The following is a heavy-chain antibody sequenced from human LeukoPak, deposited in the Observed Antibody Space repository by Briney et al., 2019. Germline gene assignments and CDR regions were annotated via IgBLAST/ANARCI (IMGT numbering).Heavy chain of an antibody. CDR2: ISSSSSYI. Sequence: PGGSLRLSCAASGFTFSSYNMNWVRQAPGKGLEWVSSISSSSSYIYYADSVKGRFTISRDNAKNSLYLQMNSLRAEDTAVYYCARATSMIVVPGWFDPWGQGTLVTVSS. J-gene: IGHJ5*02. D-gene: IGHD3-22*01. CDR3: ARATSMIVVPGWFDP. CDR1: GFTFSSYN. V-gene: IGHV3-21*01.